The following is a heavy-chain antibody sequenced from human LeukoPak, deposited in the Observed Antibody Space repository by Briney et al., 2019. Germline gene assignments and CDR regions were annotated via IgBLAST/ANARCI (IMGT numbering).Heavy chain of an antibody. V-gene: IGHV1-2*02. CDR1: GYTFTGYY. Sequence: ASVKVSCKASGYTFTGYYMHWVRQAPGQGLEWMGWINPNSGGTNYAQKFQGRVTMTRDTPISTAYMELSRLRSDDTAVYYCASASMVRGVITPYNWFDPWGQGTLVTVSS. J-gene: IGHJ5*02. CDR3: ASASMVRGVITPYNWFDP. CDR2: INPNSGGT. D-gene: IGHD3-10*01.